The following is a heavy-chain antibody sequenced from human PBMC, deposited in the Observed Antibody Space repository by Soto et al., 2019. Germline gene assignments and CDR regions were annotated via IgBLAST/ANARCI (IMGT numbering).Heavy chain of an antibody. Sequence: ASVKVSCKASGYTFTGYYMHWVRQAPGQGLEWMGWINPNSGGTNYAQKFQGWVTMTRDTSISTAYMELSRLRSDDTAVYYCARGSLMDCSSTSCSGGDWFEPWGQGTLVTVS. CDR2: INPNSGGT. D-gene: IGHD2-2*01. J-gene: IGHJ5*02. V-gene: IGHV1-2*04. CDR1: GYTFTGYY. CDR3: ARGSLMDCSSTSCSGGDWFEP.